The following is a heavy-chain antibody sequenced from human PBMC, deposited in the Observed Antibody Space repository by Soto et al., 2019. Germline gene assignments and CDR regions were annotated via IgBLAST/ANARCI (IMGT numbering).Heavy chain of an antibody. CDR3: ASETYYYGSGSYYFNWFDP. CDR2: IHYNGNT. Sequence: SETLSLTCTVSGDSISAYSWSWVRQPPGKGLEWIGNIHYNGNTKYSPSLKSRVTMSVDTSKNHFSLRLISVTAADTAVYYCASETYYYGSGSYYFNWFDPWGQGTQVTVS. CDR1: GDSISAYS. J-gene: IGHJ5*02. D-gene: IGHD3-10*01. V-gene: IGHV4-59*08.